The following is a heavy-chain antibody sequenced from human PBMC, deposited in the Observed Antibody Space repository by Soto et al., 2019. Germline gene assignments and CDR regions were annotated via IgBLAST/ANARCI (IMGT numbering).Heavy chain of an antibody. Sequence: GGSLRLSCAASGFTFSSYGMHWVRQAPGKGLEWVAVISYDGSNKYYADSVKGRFTISRDNSKNTLYLQMNSLRAEDTAVYYCAKAVLRVTFDYWGQGTLVTVSS. V-gene: IGHV3-30*18. J-gene: IGHJ4*02. D-gene: IGHD4-17*01. CDR3: AKAVLRVTFDY. CDR2: ISYDGSNK. CDR1: GFTFSSYG.